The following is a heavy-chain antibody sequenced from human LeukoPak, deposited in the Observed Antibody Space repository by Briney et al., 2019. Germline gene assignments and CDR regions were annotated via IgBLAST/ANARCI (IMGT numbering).Heavy chain of an antibody. CDR1: GFTFSSYS. Sequence: GGSLRLSCAASGFTFSSYSMNWVRQAPGKGLEWVSYISSSSSTIYYADSVKGRFTISRDNAKDSLYLQMNSLRAEDTAVYYCATDRYHVLPAVFDYWGQGTLVTVSS. V-gene: IGHV3-48*04. CDR3: ATDRYHVLPAVFDY. D-gene: IGHD2-2*01. CDR2: ISSSSSTI. J-gene: IGHJ4*02.